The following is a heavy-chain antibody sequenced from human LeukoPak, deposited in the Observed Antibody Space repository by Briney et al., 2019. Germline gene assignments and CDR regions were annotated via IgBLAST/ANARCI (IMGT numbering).Heavy chain of an antibody. CDR3: ARDREIAARGTDYYYYYMDV. V-gene: IGHV3-64*01. CDR2: ISSNGGST. CDR1: GFTFSSYA. Sequence: GGSLRLSCAASGFTFSSYAMHWVRQAPGKGLEYVSAISSNGGSTYYANSVKGRFTISRDNSKNTLYLQMGSLRAEDMAVYYCARDREIAARGTDYYYYYMDVWGKGTTVTISS. D-gene: IGHD6-6*01. J-gene: IGHJ6*03.